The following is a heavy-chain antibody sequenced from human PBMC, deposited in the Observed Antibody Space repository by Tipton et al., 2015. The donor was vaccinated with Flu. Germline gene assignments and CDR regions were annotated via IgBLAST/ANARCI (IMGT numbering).Heavy chain of an antibody. Sequence: TLSLTCTVSGASISGCYWSWIRQPAGRGLEWIGHVYSSGSTKYNPSLKGRVTLSVDKSRNQFSLELNSVTAADTAVYYCARDRSGSNSLDYWGQGTLVTVSS. CDR2: VYSSGST. CDR1: GASISGCY. V-gene: IGHV4-4*07. J-gene: IGHJ4*02. CDR3: ARDRSGSNSLDY. D-gene: IGHD1-26*01.